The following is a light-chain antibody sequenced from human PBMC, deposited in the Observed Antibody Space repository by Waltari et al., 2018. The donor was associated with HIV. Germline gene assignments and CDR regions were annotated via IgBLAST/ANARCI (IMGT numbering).Light chain of an antibody. CDR1: SSDIGSYY. V-gene: IGLV1-47*01. CDR2: RNN. Sequence: QSVLTQPPSASGTPGPRVTISCSGSSSDIGSYYVSLFQQPPGTAPNLLIYRNNQRPSGVPDRFSGSKSGTSASLAISGLRSEDEADYYCATWDDNLSGVVFGGGTKLTVL. J-gene: IGLJ2*01. CDR3: ATWDDNLSGVV.